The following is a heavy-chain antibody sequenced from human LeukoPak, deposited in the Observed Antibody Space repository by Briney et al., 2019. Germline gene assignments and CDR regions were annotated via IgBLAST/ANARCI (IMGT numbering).Heavy chain of an antibody. CDR3: ARQPPKWMVRGVIKGYFDY. CDR1: GGSISSYY. Sequence: SETLSLTCTGSGGSISSYYWSWIRQPPGKGLEWIGYIYYSGSTNYNPSLKSRVTISVDTSKNQFSLKLSSVTAADMAVYYCARQPPKWMVRGVIKGYFDYRGQGTLVTVSS. CDR2: IYYSGST. J-gene: IGHJ4*02. D-gene: IGHD3-10*01. V-gene: IGHV4-59*01.